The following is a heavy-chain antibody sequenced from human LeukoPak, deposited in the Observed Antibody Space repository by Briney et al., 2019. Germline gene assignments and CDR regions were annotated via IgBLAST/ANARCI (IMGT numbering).Heavy chain of an antibody. V-gene: IGHV3-23*01. D-gene: IGHD2-21*02. CDR1: GFTFSTYA. J-gene: IGHJ1*01. CDR2: ISGSGDTT. CDR3: AKTFIFGGDHFQH. Sequence: GGSLRLSCAASGFTFSTYAMSWARQAPGKGLEWVSGISGSGDTTYYADSVKGRFTISRDNSKNTLYLQMSSLRADDTAVYYCAKTFIFGGDHFQHWGQGTLVTVFS.